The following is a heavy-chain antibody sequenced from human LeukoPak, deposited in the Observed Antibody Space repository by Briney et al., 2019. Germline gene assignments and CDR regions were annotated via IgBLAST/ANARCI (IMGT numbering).Heavy chain of an antibody. V-gene: IGHV4-61*02. CDR1: GGSFSSGSYY. Sequence: SETLSLTCTVSGGSFSSGSYYWSWIRQPAGKGLEWIGRIYTSGSTNYNPSLKSRVTISVDTSKNQFSLKLSSVTAADTAVYYCAVREAVLAAAGDDYWGQGTLVTVSS. J-gene: IGHJ4*02. CDR2: IYTSGST. CDR3: AVREAVLAAAGDDY. D-gene: IGHD6-13*01.